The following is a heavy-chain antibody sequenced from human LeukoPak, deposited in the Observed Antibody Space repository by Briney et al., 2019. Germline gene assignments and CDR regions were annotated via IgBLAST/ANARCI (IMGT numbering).Heavy chain of an antibody. Sequence: SGGSLRLSCAASGFTFSSYSMNWVRQAPGKGLEWVSSISSSSSYIYYADSVKGRFTISRDNAKNSLYLQMNSLRVEDTAVYYCARDTMVTSRYYGMDVWGQGTTVTVSS. CDR2: ISSSSSYI. D-gene: IGHD5-18*01. CDR3: ARDTMVTSRYYGMDV. V-gene: IGHV3-21*01. CDR1: GFTFSSYS. J-gene: IGHJ6*02.